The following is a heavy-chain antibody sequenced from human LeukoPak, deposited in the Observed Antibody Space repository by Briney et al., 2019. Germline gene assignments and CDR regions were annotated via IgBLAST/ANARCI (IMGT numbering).Heavy chain of an antibody. V-gene: IGHV3-23*01. D-gene: IGHD6-19*01. J-gene: IGHJ3*02. Sequence: GGSLRLSCAASGFTFANYAMSWVRQAPGKGLEWVSSVSGSGGETHSTDSVRGRFTISRDSSKNTLYVQMNSLRAEDTAVYYCAKGMPVAGASPFDIWGQGTMVTVYS. CDR1: GFTFANYA. CDR2: VSGSGGET. CDR3: AKGMPVAGASPFDI.